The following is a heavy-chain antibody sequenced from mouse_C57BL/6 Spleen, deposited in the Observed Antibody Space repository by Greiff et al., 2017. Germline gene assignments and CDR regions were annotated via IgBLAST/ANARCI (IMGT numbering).Heavy chain of an antibody. CDR3: ARGRYYGYYVYAMDY. Sequence: QVQLQQPGAELVKPGASVKMSCKASGYTFTSYWITWVKQRPGQGLEWIGDIYPGSGSTNYNEKFKSKATLTVDTSSSTAYMQLSSLTSEDSAVYYCARGRYYGYYVYAMDYWGQGTSVTVSS. V-gene: IGHV1-55*01. CDR1: GYTFTSYW. J-gene: IGHJ4*01. D-gene: IGHD2-3*01. CDR2: IYPGSGST.